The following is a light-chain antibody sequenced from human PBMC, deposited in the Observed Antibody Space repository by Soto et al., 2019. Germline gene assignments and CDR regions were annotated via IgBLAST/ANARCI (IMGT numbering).Light chain of an antibody. J-gene: IGLJ1*01. V-gene: IGLV2-23*01. CDR3: CSYAGSSSLYV. CDR1: SSNVGSYNL. CDR2: EGS. Sequence: QSALTQPASVSGSPGQSITISCTGTSSNVGSYNLVSWYQQHPGKAPKLMIYEGSKRPSGVSNRFSGSKSGNTASLTMSGLQAEDEADYYCCSYAGSSSLYVFGTGTKVTVL.